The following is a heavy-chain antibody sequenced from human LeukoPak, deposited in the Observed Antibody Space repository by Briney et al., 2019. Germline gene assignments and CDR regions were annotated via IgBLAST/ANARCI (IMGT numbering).Heavy chain of an antibody. CDR3: ARRTSGSYDY. CDR1: GYTFTSYA. D-gene: IGHD1-26*01. J-gene: IGHJ4*02. CDR2: INAGNGNT. Sequence: GASVKVSCKASGYTFTSYAMHWVRQAPGQRLEWMGWINAGNGNTKYSQEFRGRVTITRDTSASTAYMELSSLRSEDMAVYYCARRTSGSYDYWGQGTLVTVSS. V-gene: IGHV1-3*03.